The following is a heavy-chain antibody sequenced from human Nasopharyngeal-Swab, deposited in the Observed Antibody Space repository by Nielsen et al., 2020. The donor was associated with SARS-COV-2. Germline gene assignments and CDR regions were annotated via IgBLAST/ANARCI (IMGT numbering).Heavy chain of an antibody. CDR2: ISSSSTYI. V-gene: IGHV3-21*01. CDR3: ARDGLDYDFWSAYFMDV. J-gene: IGHJ6*02. CDR1: GFTFSTYN. D-gene: IGHD3-3*01. Sequence: GGSLRLSCAASGFTFSTYNMNWVRKVPGKGLEWISSISSSSTYIYYADSVKGRFTISRDNAKNSIYLRMSSLRADDTAVYYCARDGLDYDFWSAYFMDVWGQGTTVTVSS.